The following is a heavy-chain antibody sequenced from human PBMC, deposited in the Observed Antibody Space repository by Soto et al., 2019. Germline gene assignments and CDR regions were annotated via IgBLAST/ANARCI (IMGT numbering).Heavy chain of an antibody. CDR1: GFTFSGYA. CDR2: ISYDGNNQ. J-gene: IGHJ4*02. D-gene: IGHD3-22*01. CDR3: ARSRGSTGYYFVDY. Sequence: QVQLVESGGGVVQPGSSLRLSCAASGFTFSGYAMHWVRQAPGKGLEWVAVISYDGNNQHYADSVQGRLAVSRDNSKNTLYRQMNSLRVEDTAVYYWARSRGSTGYYFVDYWGLGTLVTVSS. V-gene: IGHV3-30*09.